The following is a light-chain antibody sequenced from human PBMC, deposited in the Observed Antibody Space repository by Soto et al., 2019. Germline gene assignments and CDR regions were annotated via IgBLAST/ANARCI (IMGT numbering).Light chain of an antibody. CDR2: EVS. Sequence: QSVLTQPASVSGSPGQSITISCTGTSSDVGSYNLVSWYQQHPGKAPKLMIYEVSKRPSGVSNRFSGSKSGNTASLTISGRQAEDEADYYCCPYAGSSTFNWVFGGGTQLTVL. CDR3: CPYAGSSTFNWV. J-gene: IGLJ3*02. V-gene: IGLV2-23*02. CDR1: SSDVGSYNL.